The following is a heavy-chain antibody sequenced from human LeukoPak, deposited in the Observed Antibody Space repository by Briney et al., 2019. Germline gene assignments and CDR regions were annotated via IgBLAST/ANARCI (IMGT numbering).Heavy chain of an antibody. CDR3: ARVVNGYVDY. D-gene: IGHD2-8*01. CDR1: GFTFSNTN. V-gene: IGHV3-21*06. CDR2: ISASSNYI. J-gene: IGHJ4*02. Sequence: GGSLRLSCAASGFTFSNTNMNWVRLAPGKGLKWVSFISASSNYIYYADSVKGRFTISRDNAQNSLYLQMNSLRAEDTAVYFCARVVNGYVDYWGQGTLVTVSS.